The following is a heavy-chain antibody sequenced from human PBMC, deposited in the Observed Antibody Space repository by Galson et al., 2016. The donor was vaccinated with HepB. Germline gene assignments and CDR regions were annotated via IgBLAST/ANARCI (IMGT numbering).Heavy chain of an antibody. CDR1: GGSMSSYY. J-gene: IGHJ5*02. D-gene: IGHD6-6*01. V-gene: IGHV4-59*01. Sequence: SETLSLTCTVSGGSMSSYYWSWIRQPPGKGLEWIGYIYYTGSTNYNPSLRSRVTISVDTSKNQFSLRLGSVTAADTAIYYCARGSSIAANWFDPWGQGTLVRVSS. CDR3: ARGSSIAANWFDP. CDR2: IYYTGST.